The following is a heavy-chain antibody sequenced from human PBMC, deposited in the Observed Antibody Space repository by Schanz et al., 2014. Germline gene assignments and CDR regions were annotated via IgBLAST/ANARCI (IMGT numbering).Heavy chain of an antibody. J-gene: IGHJ6*03. D-gene: IGHD2-21*02. Sequence: VQLVESGGGLVKPGGSLRLSCVASGFRFDDYAMHWVRQAPGKGLEWVSGMSWNAGSLGYGDSVKGRFTISRDNAKNSLYLQMNSLRAEDTAVYYCARPSDSSWYMDVWGKGTTVTVSS. CDR1: GFRFDDYA. CDR2: MSWNAGSL. V-gene: IGHV3-9*01. CDR3: ARPSDSSWYMDV.